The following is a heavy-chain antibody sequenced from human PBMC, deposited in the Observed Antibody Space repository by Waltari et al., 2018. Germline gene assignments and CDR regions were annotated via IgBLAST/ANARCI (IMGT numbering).Heavy chain of an antibody. V-gene: IGHV3-23*04. Sequence: EVQLVESGGGLVQPGGSLRLSCAASGFTFSSYAMSWVRQAPGKGLEWVSAISGSGGSTYYADPVKGRFNISRDNSKDTLYLQMKSLRAEDTAGYYCGKEDYGATGCAFDILGQGTMVTVSS. CDR2: ISGSGGST. J-gene: IGHJ3*02. CDR3: GKEDYGATGCAFDI. CDR1: GFTFSSYA. D-gene: IGHD4-17*01.